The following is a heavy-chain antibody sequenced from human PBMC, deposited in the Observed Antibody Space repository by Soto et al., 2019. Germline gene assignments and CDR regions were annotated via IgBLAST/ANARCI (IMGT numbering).Heavy chain of an antibody. CDR1: GFTFSSYA. CDR2: ISYDGSNK. V-gene: IGHV3-30-3*01. Sequence: GGSLRLSCAASGFTFSSYAMHWVRQAPGKGLEWVAVISYDGSNKYYADSVKGRFTISRDNSKNTLYLQMNSLRAEDTAVYYCARDSERYYDFWSGYYTFDYWGQGTLVTVSS. CDR3: ARDSERYYDFWSGYYTFDY. D-gene: IGHD3-3*01. J-gene: IGHJ4*02.